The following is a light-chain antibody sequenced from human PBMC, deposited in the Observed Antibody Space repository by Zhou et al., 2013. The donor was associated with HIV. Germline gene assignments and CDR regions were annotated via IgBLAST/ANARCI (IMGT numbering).Light chain of an antibody. Sequence: ETVMTQSPATLSVSPGERVTPLCDGQSELFDKLTYAVGTRQKPGQAPRLLIYGASTRATDIPDRFSGGGSGTDFTLTISRVEPEDFAVYYCQQYGSPFGQGTRLEIK. CDR2: GAS. CDR3: QQYGSP. J-gene: IGKJ5*01. V-gene: IGKV3-20*01. CDR1: ELFDKLT.